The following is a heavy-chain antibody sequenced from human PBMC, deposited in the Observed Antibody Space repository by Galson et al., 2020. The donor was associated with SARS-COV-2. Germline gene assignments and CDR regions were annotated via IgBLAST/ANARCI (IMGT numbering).Heavy chain of an antibody. CDR2: IFSNDEK. V-gene: IGHV2-26*01. Sequence: ESGPTLVKPTETLTLTCTVSGFSLSNRRMGVSWIRQPPGKALEWLANIFSNDEKSYSTSLKSRLTVSKDTSKSQVVLTVTNVDPADTATYYWARIRTRMIRWLWYYDMYVWGQGTTVTVSS. J-gene: IGHJ6*02. D-gene: IGHD2-21*01. CDR3: ARIRTRMIRWLWYYDMYV. CDR1: GFSLSNRRMG.